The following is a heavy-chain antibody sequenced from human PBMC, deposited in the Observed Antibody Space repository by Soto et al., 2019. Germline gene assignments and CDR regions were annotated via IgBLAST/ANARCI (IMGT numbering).Heavy chain of an antibody. J-gene: IGHJ4*02. CDR1: GFTFSSYD. Sequence: GGSLRLSCAASGFTFSSYDMHWVRQATGKGLEWVSAIGTAGNTYYPGSVKDRFTISRENAKNSLYLQMNSLIAGDTAVYYCAREGRSGWYFDYWGQGTLVTVSS. CDR2: IGTAGNT. D-gene: IGHD6-19*01. V-gene: IGHV3-13*01. CDR3: AREGRSGWYFDY.